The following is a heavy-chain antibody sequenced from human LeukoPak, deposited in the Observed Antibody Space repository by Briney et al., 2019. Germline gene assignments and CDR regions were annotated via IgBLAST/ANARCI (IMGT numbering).Heavy chain of an antibody. CDR3: ARRPCGGDCYSNWYFDL. D-gene: IGHD2-21*02. CDR2: IYYSGST. J-gene: IGHJ2*01. V-gene: IGHV4-30-4*01. Sequence: PSETLSLTCTVSGGSISSGDYYWSWIRQPPGKGLEWIGYIYYSGSTYYNPSLKSRVTISADTSKNQFSLKLSSVTAADTAVYYCARRPCGGDCYSNWYFDLWGRGTLVTVSS. CDR1: GGSISSGDYY.